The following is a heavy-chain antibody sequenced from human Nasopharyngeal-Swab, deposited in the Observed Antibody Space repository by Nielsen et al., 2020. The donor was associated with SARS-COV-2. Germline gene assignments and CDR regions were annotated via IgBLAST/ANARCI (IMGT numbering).Heavy chain of an antibody. V-gene: IGHV4-59*01. D-gene: IGHD6-19*01. CDR2: FFYSGTP. CDR3: ARDSSGWHY. Sequence: GSLRLSCTVSGGSIKSYYWSWVRQPPGKGLEWIGNFFYSGTPNYNPSLKSRVTISVDAPRNQFSLRLNSVTSADTAMYYCARDSSGWHYWGQGTLVTVS. CDR1: GGSIKSYY. J-gene: IGHJ4*02.